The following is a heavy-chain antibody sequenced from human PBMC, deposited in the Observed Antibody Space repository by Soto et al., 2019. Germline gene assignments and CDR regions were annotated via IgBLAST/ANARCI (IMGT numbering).Heavy chain of an antibody. D-gene: IGHD6-13*01. CDR1: GYTFTSYG. J-gene: IGHJ6*02. Sequence: GASVKVSCKASGYTFTSYGISWVRQAPGQGLEWMGWISAYNGNTNYAQKLQGRVTMTTDTSTSTAYMELRSLRSDDTAVYYCAKGVTAAGTLAMDVWGQGTTVTVSS. CDR3: AKGVTAAGTLAMDV. CDR2: ISAYNGNT. V-gene: IGHV1-18*01.